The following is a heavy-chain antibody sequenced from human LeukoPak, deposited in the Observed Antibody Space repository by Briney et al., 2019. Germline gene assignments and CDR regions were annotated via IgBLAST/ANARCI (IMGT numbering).Heavy chain of an antibody. CDR1: GGSISGYY. D-gene: IGHD4-11*01. CDR3: ARDGLQGSIL. Sequence: SEALSLTCTVSGGSISGYYWSWIRQPPGKGLEWIGYIYNSGSTTYNPSLKSRVTISVDTSKNQFSLRLRSVTAVDTAVYYCARDGLQGSILWGQGTLVTVSS. V-gene: IGHV4-59*01. CDR2: IYNSGST. J-gene: IGHJ4*02.